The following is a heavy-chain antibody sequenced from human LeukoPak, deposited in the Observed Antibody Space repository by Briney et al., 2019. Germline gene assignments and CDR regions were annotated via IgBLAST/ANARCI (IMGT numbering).Heavy chain of an antibody. V-gene: IGHV1-69*13. Sequence: SVTVSFKASGGTFSSYAISWVRQAPGQGLEWMGGIIPIFGTANYAQKFQGRVTITADESTSTAYMELSSLRSEDTAVYYCARGGGRNWNYYYYGMDVWGQGTTVTVSS. CDR1: GGTFSSYA. CDR3: ARGGGRNWNYYYYGMDV. CDR2: IIPIFGTA. J-gene: IGHJ6*02. D-gene: IGHD1-1*01.